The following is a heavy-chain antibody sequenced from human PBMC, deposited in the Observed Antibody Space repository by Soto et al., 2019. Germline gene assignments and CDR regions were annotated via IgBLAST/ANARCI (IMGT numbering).Heavy chain of an antibody. CDR1: GYTFTSYD. Sequence: ASVKVSCKASGYTFTSYDINWVRQATGQGLEWMGWMNPNSGNTGYAQKFQGRVTMTRNTSISTAYMELSSLRSEDTAVYYCASIRAYSSSPLAHHDAFDIWGQGTMVTVSS. CDR2: MNPNSGNT. V-gene: IGHV1-8*02. CDR3: ASIRAYSSSPLAHHDAFDI. D-gene: IGHD6-6*01. J-gene: IGHJ3*02.